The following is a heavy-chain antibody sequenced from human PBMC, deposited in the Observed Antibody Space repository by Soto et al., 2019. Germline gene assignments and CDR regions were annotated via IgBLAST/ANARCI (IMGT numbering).Heavy chain of an antibody. Sequence: GGSLRLSCAASGFTFISYAMHWVRQAPGKGLEWVAVISYDGSNKYYADSVKGRFTISRDNSKNTLYLQMNSLRAEDTAVYYCAIAARRSDYYYGMDVWGQGTTVTVSS. J-gene: IGHJ6*02. CDR2: ISYDGSNK. V-gene: IGHV3-30-3*01. CDR1: GFTFISYA. D-gene: IGHD6-6*01. CDR3: AIAARRSDYYYGMDV.